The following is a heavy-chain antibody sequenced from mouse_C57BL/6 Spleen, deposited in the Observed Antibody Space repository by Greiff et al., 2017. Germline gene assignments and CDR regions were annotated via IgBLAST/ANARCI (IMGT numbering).Heavy chain of an antibody. Sequence: EVQLQQSGPELVKPGASVKISCKASGYTFTDYYMNWVKQSHGKSLEWIGDINPNNGGTSYNQKFKGKATLTVDKSSSTAYMELRSLTSEDSAVYYCARWSALLRPRGYYAMDYWGQGTSVTVSS. D-gene: IGHD1-2*01. CDR1: GYTFTDYY. CDR2: INPNNGGT. CDR3: ARWSALLRPRGYYAMDY. V-gene: IGHV1-26*01. J-gene: IGHJ4*01.